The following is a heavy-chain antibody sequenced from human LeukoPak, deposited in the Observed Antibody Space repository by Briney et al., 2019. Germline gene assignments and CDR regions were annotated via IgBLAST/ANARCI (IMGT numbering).Heavy chain of an antibody. D-gene: IGHD2-15*01. V-gene: IGHV5-51*01. CDR3: ARHFGHCSGGSCYLGNWFDP. J-gene: IGHJ5*02. Sequence: AGGSLQISWQGTGSSFTSYWIGWVRQVPGKGREWMGIIYPGDSDTRYSPSFQGQVTISADKSISTAYLQWSSLQASDTAMYSCARHFGHCSGGSCYLGNWFDPWGQGTLVTVSS. CDR2: IYPGDSDT. CDR1: GSSFTSYW.